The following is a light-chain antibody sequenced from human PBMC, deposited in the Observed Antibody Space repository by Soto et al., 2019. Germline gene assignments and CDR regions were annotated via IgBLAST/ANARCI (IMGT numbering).Light chain of an antibody. CDR2: GSS. J-gene: IGKJ1*01. CDR3: QQYRTSPTT. CDR1: QSVASNS. Sequence: EIVLTQSPGTLSLSPGERATLSCRASQSVASNSLAWYQQKPGQAPRLLVYGSSTRATGIPDRFSGSGSGTDFTLTISRLEPEHFAVYFCQQYRTSPTTFGQGTKVEIK. V-gene: IGKV3-20*01.